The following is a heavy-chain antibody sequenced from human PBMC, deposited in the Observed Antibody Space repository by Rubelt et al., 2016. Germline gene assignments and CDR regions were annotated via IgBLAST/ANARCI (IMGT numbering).Heavy chain of an antibody. V-gene: IGHV4-34*01. D-gene: IGHD6-6*01. J-gene: IGHJ4*02. CDR2: INHSGST. CDR3: ARGEYSSSGELDY. CDR1: GGSFSGYY. Sequence: QVQLQQWGAGLLKPSETLSLTCAVYGGSFSGYYWSWIRQPPGKGLEWIGEINHSGSTNYNPSRKMRVTISVDTVRNQLSMMLGPVTAAATAVYYCARGEYSSSGELDYWGQGTLVTVSS.